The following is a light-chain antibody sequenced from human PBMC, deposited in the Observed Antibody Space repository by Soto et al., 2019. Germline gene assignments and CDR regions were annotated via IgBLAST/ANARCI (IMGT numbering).Light chain of an antibody. J-gene: IGKJ4*01. V-gene: IGKV3-15*01. CDR2: GAS. Sequence: EKVMTQSPATLFVSPGERATLSCRASQSVNSNLAWYQQKPGQPPRLLISGASTRAPGIPARFSGSGSGTEFTLTISSLQAEDFAVYSCQQYSSWPTFGGGTKVEVK. CDR3: QQYSSWPT. CDR1: QSVNSN.